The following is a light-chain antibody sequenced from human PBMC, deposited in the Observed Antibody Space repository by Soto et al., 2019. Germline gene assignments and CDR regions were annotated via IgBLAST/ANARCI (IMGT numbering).Light chain of an antibody. CDR3: QQYNNWTPWT. CDR1: QSVSSN. CDR2: GAS. Sequence: EIVMTQFPATLSVFPGERATLSCRASQSVSSNLAWYQQRPGQAPRLLIYGASTRATGIPARFSGSGSGTEFTLTISSLQSEDFALYYCQQYNNWTPWTFGQGTKVEI. J-gene: IGKJ1*01. V-gene: IGKV3-15*01.